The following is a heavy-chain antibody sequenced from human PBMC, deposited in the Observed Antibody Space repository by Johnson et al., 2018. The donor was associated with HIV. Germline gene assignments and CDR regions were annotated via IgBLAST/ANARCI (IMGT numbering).Heavy chain of an antibody. CDR2: IWYDGSNK. J-gene: IGHJ3*02. CDR1: GFSFSRYW. V-gene: IGHV3-30*02. D-gene: IGHD3-10*01. CDR3: AKDSSVLLCFDI. Sequence: QMLLVESGGGVVQPGGSLRLSCAVSGFSFSRYWMSWVRQAPGKGLEWVAVIWYDGSNKYYADSVKGRFTISRDNSKNTLYLQMNSLRAEDTAVYYCAKDSSVLLCFDIWGQGTMVTVSS.